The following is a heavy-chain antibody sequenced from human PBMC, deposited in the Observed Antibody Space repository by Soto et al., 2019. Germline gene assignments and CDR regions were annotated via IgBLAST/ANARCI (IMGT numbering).Heavy chain of an antibody. D-gene: IGHD3-22*01. V-gene: IGHV1-69*13. Sequence: ASVKVSCKASGGAFSSYAISWVRQAPGQGLEWMGGIIPIFGTANYAQKFQGRVTITADESTSTAYMELSSLRSEDTAVYYCARKGYDSSGYYSYYFDYWGQGTLVTVSS. CDR1: GGAFSSYA. CDR2: IIPIFGTA. CDR3: ARKGYDSSGYYSYYFDY. J-gene: IGHJ4*02.